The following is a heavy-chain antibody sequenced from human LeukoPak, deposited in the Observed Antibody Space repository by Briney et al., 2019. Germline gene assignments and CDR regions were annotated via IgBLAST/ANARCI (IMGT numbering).Heavy chain of an antibody. CDR2: IYYSGIT. J-gene: IGHJ4*02. CDR1: GGSISSSSYY. CDR3: AIEVGRGYTYGSNF. D-gene: IGHD5-18*01. Sequence: SSETLSLTCTVTGGSISSSSYYWGWIRQPPGKGLEWIGNIYYSGITYYNPSLKSRVTISVDTSKNQFSLKLSSVTAADTAVYYCAIEVGRGYTYGSNFWGQGTLVTVSS. V-gene: IGHV4-39*02.